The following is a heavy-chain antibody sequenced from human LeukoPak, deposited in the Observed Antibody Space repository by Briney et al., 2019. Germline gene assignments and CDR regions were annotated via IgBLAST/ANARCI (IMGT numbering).Heavy chain of an antibody. J-gene: IGHJ4*02. Sequence: SETLSLTCTVSGGSISIYYWNWIRQPAGKGLEWIGRIYTNENTFFNPSLKSRVTMSVDTSKNQFSLQLTSVTAADAAVYYCARSSDSSGYYGGGITDYWGQGTLVTVSS. CDR3: ARSSDSSGYYGGGITDY. CDR1: GGSISIYY. D-gene: IGHD6-19*01. V-gene: IGHV4-4*07. CDR2: IYTNENT.